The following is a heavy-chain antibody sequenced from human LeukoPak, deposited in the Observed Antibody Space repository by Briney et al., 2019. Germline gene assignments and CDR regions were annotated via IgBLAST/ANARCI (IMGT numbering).Heavy chain of an antibody. J-gene: IGHJ4*02. Sequence: ASVKVSCKVSGYTLTELSMHWVRQAPGKGLEWMGGCDPEDGETIYARKFQGRVTMTEDTSTDTAYMELSSLRSEDTAVYYCATDRVGYYDSSGYFSPLDYWGQGTLVTVSS. CDR2: CDPEDGET. CDR1: GYTLTELS. D-gene: IGHD3-22*01. CDR3: ATDRVGYYDSSGYFSPLDY. V-gene: IGHV1-24*01.